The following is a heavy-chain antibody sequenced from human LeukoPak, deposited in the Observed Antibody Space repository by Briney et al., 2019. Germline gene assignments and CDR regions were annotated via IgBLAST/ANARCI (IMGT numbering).Heavy chain of an antibody. Sequence: PGGSLRLSCAASGFTFSSYAMSWVRQAPGKGLEWVSAISGSGGSTYYADSVKGRFTISRDNSKNTLYLQMNSLRAEDTAVYYCSKAGRGWYYFDYWGQGTLVTVSS. CDR2: ISGSGGST. D-gene: IGHD6-19*01. CDR1: GFTFSSYA. V-gene: IGHV3-23*01. CDR3: SKAGRGWYYFDY. J-gene: IGHJ4*02.